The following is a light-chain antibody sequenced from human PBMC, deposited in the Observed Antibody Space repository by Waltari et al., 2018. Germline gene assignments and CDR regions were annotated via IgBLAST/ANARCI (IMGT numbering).Light chain of an antibody. CDR2: WAS. V-gene: IGKV4-1*01. CDR3: QQYYSSPFT. CDR1: QNVLSTSNSKND. J-gene: IGKJ3*01. Sequence: DIVMTQSPDSLAVSLGERATLTRKYSQNVLSTSNSKNDLSWYQQKPGQPPRLLIYWASTRESGVPDRFSGSGSGTDFTLTIRSLQAEDVAVYYCQQYYSSPFTFGPGTKVDIK.